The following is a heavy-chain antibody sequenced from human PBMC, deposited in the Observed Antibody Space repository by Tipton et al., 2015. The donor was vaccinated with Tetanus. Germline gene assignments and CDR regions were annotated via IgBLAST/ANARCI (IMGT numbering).Heavy chain of an antibody. Sequence: SLRLSCAASGFTFSSYSMNWVRQAPGKGLEWVSSISSSSYIYYADSVRGRFTISRDNAKNSLYLQMNSLRAEDTAVYYCARDGRSGHFDYWGQGTLLAVSS. CDR3: ARDGRSGHFDY. V-gene: IGHV3-21*01. CDR1: GFTFSSYS. J-gene: IGHJ4*02. D-gene: IGHD1-26*01. CDR2: ISSSSYI.